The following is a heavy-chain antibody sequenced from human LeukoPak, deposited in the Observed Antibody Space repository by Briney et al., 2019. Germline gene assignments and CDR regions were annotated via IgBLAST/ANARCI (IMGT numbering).Heavy chain of an antibody. CDR3: ARPTYYSSSWYYFDY. CDR2: IGAYNGNT. CDR1: GYTFTSYG. J-gene: IGHJ4*02. V-gene: IGHV1-18*01. Sequence: ASVKVSCKASGYTFTSYGISWVRQAPGQGLEWMGWIGAYNGNTNYAQKLQGRVTMTTDTSTSTAYMELRSLRSDDTAVYYCARPTYYSSSWYYFDYWGQGTLVTVSS. D-gene: IGHD6-13*01.